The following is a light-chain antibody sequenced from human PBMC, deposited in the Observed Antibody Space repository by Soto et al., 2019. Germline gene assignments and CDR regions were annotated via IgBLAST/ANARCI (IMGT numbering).Light chain of an antibody. CDR2: EAS. CDR1: QRVTTT. CDR3: HQYDASEII. J-gene: IGKJ5*01. V-gene: IGKV3D-15*01. Sequence: MTHSPGTMSVSPGERATLSCRAGQRVTTTCAWYQQKSGQSPRLLIYEASTRATGIPARFSGRVAGTDFTLTSTRLQHEEFAVFYCHQYDASEIIFGQGTRL.